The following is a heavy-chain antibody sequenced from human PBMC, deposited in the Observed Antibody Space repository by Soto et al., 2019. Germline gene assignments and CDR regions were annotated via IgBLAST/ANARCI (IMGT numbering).Heavy chain of an antibody. J-gene: IGHJ4*02. CDR2: IYYSGTT. Sequence: QVQLQESGPGLVKPSDTLSLTCAVSGYSISSSNWWGWIRQPPGKGLEWIGYIYYSGTTYYNPSLKSRVTXSXGTSKNQFSLKLTSVTAVDTAVYYCARREIQGPIDYWGQGTLVTVSS. CDR1: GYSISSSNW. D-gene: IGHD1-26*01. V-gene: IGHV4-28*01. CDR3: ARREIQGPIDY.